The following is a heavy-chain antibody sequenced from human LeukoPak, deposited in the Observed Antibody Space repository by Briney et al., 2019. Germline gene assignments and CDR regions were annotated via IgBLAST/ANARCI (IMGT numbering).Heavy chain of an antibody. CDR1: GFTFSSYA. Sequence: GGSLRLSCAASGFTFSSYAMSWVRQAPGKGLEWVSAISGSGGSTYYADSVKGRFTISRDNSKNTLYLRMNSLRAEDTAVYYCAKDTPDTAMVFYYYYGMDVWGQGTTVTVSS. CDR2: ISGSGGST. J-gene: IGHJ6*02. CDR3: AKDTPDTAMVFYYYYGMDV. V-gene: IGHV3-23*01. D-gene: IGHD5-18*01.